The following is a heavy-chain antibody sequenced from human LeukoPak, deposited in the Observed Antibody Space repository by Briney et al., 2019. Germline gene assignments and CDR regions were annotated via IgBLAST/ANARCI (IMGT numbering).Heavy chain of an antibody. CDR3: ARERIAVAGGEYYYYYGMDV. CDR2: IRTGDGDT. D-gene: IGHD6-19*01. CDR1: GYTFTSYG. Sequence: ASVKVSCKASGYTFTSYGITWVRQAPGQGLEWMGWIRTGDGDTHYAEKLQGRVTMTTDTSTSTAYMELKSLRSDDTAVYYCARERIAVAGGEYYYYYGMDVWGQGTTVTVSS. J-gene: IGHJ6*02. V-gene: IGHV1-18*01.